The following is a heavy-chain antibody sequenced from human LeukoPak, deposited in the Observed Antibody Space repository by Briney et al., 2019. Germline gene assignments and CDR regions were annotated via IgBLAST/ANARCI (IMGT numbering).Heavy chain of an antibody. V-gene: IGHV3-30*04. D-gene: IGHD2-15*01. CDR3: ARDPGGSKRVYWFDY. CDR2: ISYDGSNK. CDR1: GFTFSSYA. J-gene: IGHJ4*02. Sequence: PGGSLRLSCAASGFTFSSYAMHWVRQAPGKGLEWVAVISYDGSNKYYADSVKGRFTISRDNSKNTLCLQMNSLRAEDTAVYYCARDPGGSKRVYWFDYWGQGTLVTVSS.